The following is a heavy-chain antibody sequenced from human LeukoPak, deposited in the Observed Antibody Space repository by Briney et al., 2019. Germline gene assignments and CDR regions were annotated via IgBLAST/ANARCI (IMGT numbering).Heavy chain of an antibody. CDR3: ARAGGTMVRGVIITGGDFDY. Sequence: GRSLRLSCAASGFTFSSYAMHWVRQAPGKGLEWVAVISYDGSNKYYADSVKGRFTISRDNSKNTLYLQMNSLRAEDTAVYCCARAGGTMVRGVIITGGDFDYWGQGTLVTVSS. CDR2: ISYDGSNK. J-gene: IGHJ4*02. CDR1: GFTFSSYA. D-gene: IGHD3-10*01. V-gene: IGHV3-30-3*01.